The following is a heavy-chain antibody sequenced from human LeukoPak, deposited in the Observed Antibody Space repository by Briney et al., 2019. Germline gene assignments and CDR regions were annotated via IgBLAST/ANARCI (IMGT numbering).Heavy chain of an antibody. CDR3: AKDRPIDY. J-gene: IGHJ4*02. CDR2: ISYDGSNK. V-gene: IGHV3-30-3*01. CDR1: GFTFSSYA. Sequence: GGSLRLSCAASGFTFSSYAMHWVRQAPGKGLEWVAVISYDGSNKYYADSVKGRFTISRDNSKNTLYLQMNSLRAEDTAVYYCAKDRPIDYWGQGTLVTVSS.